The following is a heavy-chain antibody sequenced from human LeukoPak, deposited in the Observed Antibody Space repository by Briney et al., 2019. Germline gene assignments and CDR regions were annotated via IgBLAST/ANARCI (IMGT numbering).Heavy chain of an antibody. CDR3: AKTRPYCSSTSCYGGDDY. D-gene: IGHD2-2*01. CDR1: GFTFSNYA. CDR2: IGGNGVST. Sequence: GGSLRLSCAASGFTFSNYAMSWVRQAPGKGLEWVSTIGGNGVSTYYADSVKGRFTISRDNSKNTLYLQMNSLRAEDTAIYYCAKTRPYCSSTSCYGGDDYWGQGTLVTVSS. V-gene: IGHV3-23*01. J-gene: IGHJ4*02.